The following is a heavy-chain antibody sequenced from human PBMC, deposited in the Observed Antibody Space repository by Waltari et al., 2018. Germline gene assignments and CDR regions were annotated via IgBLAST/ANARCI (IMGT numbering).Heavy chain of an antibody. D-gene: IGHD1-26*01. CDR2: ISTSGST. CDR1: GGSISSYY. V-gene: IGHV4-4*07. Sequence: QVQLQESGPGLVKPSETLSLTCTVSGGSISSYYWSWIRQPAGKGLEWIGRISTSGSTNYTPSLKSRVTMSVDTSKNQFSLKRSSVTAADTAVYYCARARKRTSREFDYWGQGTLVTVSS. CDR3: ARARKRTSREFDY. J-gene: IGHJ4*02.